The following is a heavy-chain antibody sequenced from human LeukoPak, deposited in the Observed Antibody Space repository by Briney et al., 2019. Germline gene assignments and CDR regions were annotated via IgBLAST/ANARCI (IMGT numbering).Heavy chain of an antibody. CDR1: GFTSGHIFTDYW. Sequence: PGGSLRLSCVASGFTSGHIFTDYWMTWVRQVPGKGLEWVANINQGGSQTYYLDSVKARFTISRDNAKESVSLQMNSLRAEDTAIYYCSAILYHWGQGTLVTVSS. D-gene: IGHD2-2*01. CDR3: SAILYH. J-gene: IGHJ4*02. CDR2: INQGGSQT. V-gene: IGHV3-7*01.